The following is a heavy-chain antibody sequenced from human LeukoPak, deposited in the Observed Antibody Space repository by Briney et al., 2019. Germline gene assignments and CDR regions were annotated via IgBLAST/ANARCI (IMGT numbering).Heavy chain of an antibody. CDR2: INHSGST. V-gene: IGHV4-34*01. CDR3: ARSPPNMVRGYGMDV. Sequence: HPSETLSLTCAVYGGSLSGYYWTWIPQPPGKGLKWIGEINHSGSTNYNPSLKSRVTISVDTSKNQFSLKLSSVTAADTAVYYCARSPPNMVRGYGMDVWGQGTTVTVSS. CDR1: GGSLSGYY. D-gene: IGHD3-10*01. J-gene: IGHJ6*02.